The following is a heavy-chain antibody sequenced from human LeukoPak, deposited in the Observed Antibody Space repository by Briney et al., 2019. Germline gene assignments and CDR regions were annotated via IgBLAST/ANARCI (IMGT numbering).Heavy chain of an antibody. CDR1: GYTFTGYY. CDR2: INPNSGGT. Sequence: ASVKVSCKASGYTFTGYYMHWERQAPGQWIEWMGWINPNSGGTNYAQKFQGRVTMTRDTSSSTAYMELSRLRSDDTAVYYCAGNPGIAVAGTAGGYYGMDVWGQGTTVTVSS. CDR3: AGNPGIAVAGTAGGYYGMDV. D-gene: IGHD6-19*01. V-gene: IGHV1-2*02. J-gene: IGHJ6*02.